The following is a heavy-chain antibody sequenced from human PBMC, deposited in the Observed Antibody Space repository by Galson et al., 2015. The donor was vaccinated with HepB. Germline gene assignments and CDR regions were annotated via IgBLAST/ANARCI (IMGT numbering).Heavy chain of an antibody. J-gene: IGHJ4*02. D-gene: IGHD1-14*01. CDR2: ISAANGDT. Sequence: SVKVSCKASGYTFTTFPMHWVRQAPGQSLEWMGYISAANGDTKYSQKFQDRVTITSDTSANTAFMELSNLNSEDTAVYYCARNASTGGFDFWGQGALGTVSS. V-gene: IGHV1-3*01. CDR3: ARNASTGGFDF. CDR1: GYTFTTFP.